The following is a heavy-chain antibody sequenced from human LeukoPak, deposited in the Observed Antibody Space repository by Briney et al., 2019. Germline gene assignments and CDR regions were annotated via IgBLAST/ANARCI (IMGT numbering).Heavy chain of an antibody. V-gene: IGHV3-23*01. CDR2: ISGSGGRT. Sequence: PGGSLRLSCAASGFTFSSDVMSWVRQAPWKGLEWVSAISGSGGRTYYADSVKGRFTISRDNSKNTLYLQMNSLRAEDTAVYYCAKVRAPRQYYFDYWGQGTQVTVSS. CDR1: GFTFSSDV. CDR3: AKVRAPRQYYFDY. D-gene: IGHD1-26*01. J-gene: IGHJ4*02.